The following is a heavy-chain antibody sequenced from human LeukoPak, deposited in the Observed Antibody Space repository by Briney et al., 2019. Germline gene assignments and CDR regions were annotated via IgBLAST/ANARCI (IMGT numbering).Heavy chain of an antibody. CDR2: IYYSGST. V-gene: IGHV4-59*01. D-gene: IGHD3-10*01. Sequence: PSETRSLTCTVSGGSISSYYWSWIRQPPGKGLEWIGYIYYSGSTNDNPSLKSRVTISVDTSKNQFSLKLSSVTAADTAVYYCARELLWFGDPAGAFDIWGQGTMVTVSS. J-gene: IGHJ3*02. CDR3: ARELLWFGDPAGAFDI. CDR1: GGSISSYY.